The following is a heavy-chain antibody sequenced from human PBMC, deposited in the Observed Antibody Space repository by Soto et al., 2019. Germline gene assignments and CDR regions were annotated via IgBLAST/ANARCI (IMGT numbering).Heavy chain of an antibody. CDR1: GFTFISYA. CDR2: ISGSGGST. D-gene: IGHD6-6*01. CDR3: AKAGIAARPGNYGMDV. Sequence: GGSLRLSCAASGFTFISYAMSWVRQAPGKGLEWVSAISGSGGSTYYADSVKGRFTISRDNSKNTLYLQMNSLRAEDTAVYYCAKAGIAARPGNYGMDVWGQGTTVTVSS. J-gene: IGHJ6*02. V-gene: IGHV3-23*01.